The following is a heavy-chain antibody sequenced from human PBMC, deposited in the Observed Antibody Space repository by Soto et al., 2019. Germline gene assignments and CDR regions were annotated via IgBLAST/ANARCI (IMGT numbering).Heavy chain of an antibody. CDR3: AKDSGSSSSWYYWFDP. D-gene: IGHD6-13*01. CDR1: GFTFDDYA. V-gene: IGHV3-9*01. J-gene: IGHJ5*02. CDR2: ISWNSGSI. Sequence: DVQLVESGGGLVQPGRSLRLSCAASGFTFDDYAMHWVRQAPGKGLEWVSGISWNSGSIGYADSVKGRFTISRDNAKNSLYLQMNSLRAEDTALYYCAKDSGSSSSWYYWFDPWGQGTLVTVSS.